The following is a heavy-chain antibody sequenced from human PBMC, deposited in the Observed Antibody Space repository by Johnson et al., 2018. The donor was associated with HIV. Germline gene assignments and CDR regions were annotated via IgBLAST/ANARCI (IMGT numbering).Heavy chain of an antibody. CDR3: ARLQLFGELIGPALHDAFDI. Sequence: VQLVESGGGLVQPGGSLRLSCAASGFTLSNYAMTWVRQAPGKGLEWVSGINGGSGSTFYAYSVKGRFTISRDNSKNTLYLQMNSLRAEDTAVYYCARLQLFGELIGPALHDAFDIWGQGTMVTVSS. CDR2: INGGSGST. J-gene: IGHJ3*02. D-gene: IGHD3-10*01. CDR1: GFTLSNYA. V-gene: IGHV3-23*04.